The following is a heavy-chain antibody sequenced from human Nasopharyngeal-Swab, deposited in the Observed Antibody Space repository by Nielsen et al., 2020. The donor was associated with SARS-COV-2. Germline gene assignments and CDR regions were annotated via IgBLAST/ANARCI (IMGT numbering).Heavy chain of an antibody. V-gene: IGHV3-53*01. CDR3: AAPLTGLHY. CDR2: ISASGDT. CDR1: GFTVTNNY. J-gene: IGHJ4*02. D-gene: IGHD1-20*01. Sequence: GESLKISCAASGFTVTNNYMTWVRQVPGKGLEWISHISASGDTHTADAVKGRFTISRDSSENTLYLEMNNLTPDDTATDYCAAPLTGLHYWGQGTLVTVSS.